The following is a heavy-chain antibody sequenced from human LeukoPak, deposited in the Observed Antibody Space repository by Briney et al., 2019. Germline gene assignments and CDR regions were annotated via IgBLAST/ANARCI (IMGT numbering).Heavy chain of an antibody. CDR2: INYSGAT. J-gene: IGHJ1*01. CDR3: ATNGWYCLDH. D-gene: IGHD6-19*01. V-gene: IGHV4-34*01. CDR1: GASFSDFF. Sequence: SETLSLTCSVYGASFSDFFWSWIRQPPGKALEWIGEINYSGATNYNPSLQSRVTISVDKSNNHFSLRLTSVTAADTAVYYCATNGWYCLDHWGQGALVTVSS.